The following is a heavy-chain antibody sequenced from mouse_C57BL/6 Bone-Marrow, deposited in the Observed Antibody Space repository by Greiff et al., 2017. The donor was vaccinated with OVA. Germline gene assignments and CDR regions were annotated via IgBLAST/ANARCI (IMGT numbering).Heavy chain of an antibody. CDR3: GRGYWYFDV. V-gene: IGHV1-82*01. Sequence: QLVESGPELVKPGASVKISCKASGYAFSSSWMNWVKQRPGKGLEWIGRIYPGDGDTNYNGKFKGKATLTADKSSSTAYMQLSSLTSEDSAVYFCGRGYWYFDVWGTGTTVTVSS. CDR2: IYPGDGDT. J-gene: IGHJ1*03. CDR1: GYAFSSSW.